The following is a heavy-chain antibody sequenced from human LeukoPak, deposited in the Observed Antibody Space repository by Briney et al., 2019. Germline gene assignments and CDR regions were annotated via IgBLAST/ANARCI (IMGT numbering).Heavy chain of an antibody. CDR2: IYYSGST. CDR3: ARSIQLWSIFDY. V-gene: IGHV4-59*01. CDR1: GGSISPYY. D-gene: IGHD5-18*01. Sequence: SETLSLTCTVSGGSISPYYWSWIRQPPGKGLEWIGYIYYSGSTNYNPSLKSRVTMSVDSSKNQISLKLSSMTAADTAVYYCARSIQLWSIFDYWGQGTLVTVSS. J-gene: IGHJ4*02.